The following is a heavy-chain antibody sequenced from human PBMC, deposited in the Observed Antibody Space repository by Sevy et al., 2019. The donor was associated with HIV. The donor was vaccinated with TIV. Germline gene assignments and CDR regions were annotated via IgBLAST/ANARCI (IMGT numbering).Heavy chain of an antibody. Sequence: GGSLRLSCAASGFTFSYSGMHWVRQAPGKGLERLTFIQFDGSSQYYADSVKGRFTILRDNSKNTLYLQMNSLRRDDTAVYYCAKNTAAVGVGGFDYWGQGALVTVSS. CDR2: IQFDGSSQ. V-gene: IGHV3-30*02. CDR3: AKNTAAVGVGGFDY. CDR1: GFTFSYSG. J-gene: IGHJ4*02. D-gene: IGHD2-8*01.